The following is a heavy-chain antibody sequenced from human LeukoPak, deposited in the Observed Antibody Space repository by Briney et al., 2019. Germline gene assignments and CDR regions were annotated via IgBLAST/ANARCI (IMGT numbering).Heavy chain of an antibody. CDR3: ARRRYYDSTGYFD. J-gene: IGHJ1*01. Sequence: SETLSLICTVSGGSISSSSYYWGWIRQPPGKGLEWIGEIYYSGRTYQNPSLRGRVSMSVDTSKNHFSLELHSVTATDTAVYYCARRRYYDSTGYFDWGRGSLVTVPS. CDR1: GGSISSSSYY. V-gene: IGHV4-39*01. D-gene: IGHD3-22*01. CDR2: IYYSGRT.